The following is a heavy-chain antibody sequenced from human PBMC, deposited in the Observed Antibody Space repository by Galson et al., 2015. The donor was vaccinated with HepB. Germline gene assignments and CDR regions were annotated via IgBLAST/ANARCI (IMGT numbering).Heavy chain of an antibody. D-gene: IGHD3-3*01. Sequence: SLRLSCAASGFTFSSYGMHWVRQAPGKGLEWVAVISYDGSNKYYADSVKGRFTISGDNSKNTLYLQMNSLRAEDTAVYYCAKDPLRFLKIYYYYMDVWGKGTTVTVSS. J-gene: IGHJ6*03. V-gene: IGHV3-30*18. CDR2: ISYDGSNK. CDR3: AKDPLRFLKIYYYYMDV. CDR1: GFTFSSYG.